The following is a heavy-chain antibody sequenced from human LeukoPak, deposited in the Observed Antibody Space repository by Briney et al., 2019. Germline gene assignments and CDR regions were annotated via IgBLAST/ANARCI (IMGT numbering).Heavy chain of an antibody. CDR2: MNPNSGNT. CDR1: GYTFTIYD. CDR3: ARVTHYCGSTSCYTVYYFDY. Sequence: ASVKVSCKASGYTFTIYDINWVRRAPGQGLEWMGWMNPNSGNTGYAQKFQGRVTMTRNTSISTAYMELSSLRSEDTALYYCARVTHYCGSTSCYTVYYFDYWGQGTLVTVSS. D-gene: IGHD2-2*02. J-gene: IGHJ4*02. V-gene: IGHV1-8*01.